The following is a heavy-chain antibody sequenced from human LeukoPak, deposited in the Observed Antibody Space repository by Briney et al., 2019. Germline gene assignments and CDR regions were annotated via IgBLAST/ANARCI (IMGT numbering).Heavy chain of an antibody. CDR3: ARSDYYYGSGSYLFDYYYYYGMDV. D-gene: IGHD3-10*01. J-gene: IGHJ6*02. V-gene: IGHV4-39*01. CDR1: GGSISSSSYY. CDR2: IYYSGYT. Sequence: SETLSLTCTVSGGSISSSSYYWGWLPQPPGKGLVWVGCIYYSGYTSYNPYLRSPVTISVDTSKHHFSLNLSSVTATDTAVYYCARSDYYYGSGSYLFDYYYYYGMDVWGQGTTVTVSS.